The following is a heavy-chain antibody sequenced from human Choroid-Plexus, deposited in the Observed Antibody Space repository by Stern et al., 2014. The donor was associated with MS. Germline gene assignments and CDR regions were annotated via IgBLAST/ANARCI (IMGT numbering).Heavy chain of an antibody. Sequence: EVQLLESGGGVIQPGGSLRLSCTASGFTVSRAYMTWVRQAPGKGLEWVSLITNVGSTFYTDSVKGRFTISRDDSKNTVYLHMTSRRAEDTAMYYCARDTSSPERSDWWGQGTLVTVSS. D-gene: IGHD1-1*01. CDR3: ARDTSSPERSDW. CDR1: GFTVSRAY. J-gene: IGHJ4*02. V-gene: IGHV3-53*01. CDR2: ITNVGST.